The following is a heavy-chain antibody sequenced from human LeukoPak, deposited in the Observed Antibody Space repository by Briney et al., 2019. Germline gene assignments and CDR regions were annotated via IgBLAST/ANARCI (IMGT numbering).Heavy chain of an antibody. Sequence: SETQSLTCTVSGGSISSYYWSWIRQPPGKGLEWIGYIYYSGSTNYNPSLKSRVTISVDTSKNQFSLKLSSVTAADTAVYYCARTYSSSWQIHFDYWGQGTLVTVSS. CDR2: IYYSGST. J-gene: IGHJ4*02. CDR1: GGSISSYY. CDR3: ARTYSSSWQIHFDY. D-gene: IGHD6-13*01. V-gene: IGHV4-59*01.